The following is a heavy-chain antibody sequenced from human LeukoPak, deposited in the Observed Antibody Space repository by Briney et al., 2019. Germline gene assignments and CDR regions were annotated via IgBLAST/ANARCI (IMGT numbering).Heavy chain of an antibody. D-gene: IGHD6-13*01. CDR2: IKQDGSEK. CDR1: GFTFSSYW. V-gene: IGHV3-7*05. J-gene: IGHJ4*02. CDR3: AKGEGSSRYSSSWYYDY. Sequence: GGSLRLSCAASGFTFSSYWMSWVRQAPGKGLEWVANIKQDGSEKYYVDSVKGRFTISRDNSKNTLYLQMNSLRAEDTAVYYCAKGEGSSRYSSSWYYDYWGQGTLVTVSS.